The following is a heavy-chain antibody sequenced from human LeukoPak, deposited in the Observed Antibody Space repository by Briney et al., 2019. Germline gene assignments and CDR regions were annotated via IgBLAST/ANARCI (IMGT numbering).Heavy chain of an antibody. CDR1: GFTFSSHW. V-gene: IGHV3-74*01. CDR3: ARGGEGYNGPGFN. D-gene: IGHD5-12*01. Sequence: GGSLRLSCAASGFTFSSHWMHWVRQAPGKGLVWVSRMNTDGSSINYGDSVKGRFTISRDNAKNTLYLQMNSLRAEDTAVYYCARGGEGYNGPGFNWGQGTLVTVSS. J-gene: IGHJ4*02. CDR2: MNTDGSSI.